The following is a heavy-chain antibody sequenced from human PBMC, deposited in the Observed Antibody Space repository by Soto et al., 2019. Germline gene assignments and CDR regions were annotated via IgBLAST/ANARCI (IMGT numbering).Heavy chain of an antibody. CDR1: GGSISSGGYY. V-gene: IGHV4-31*03. CDR3: ARSVFP. Sequence: QVQLQGSGPGLVKPSQTLSLTCTVSGGSISSGGYYWSWIRQHPGKGLEWIGYVYYSGTTYYNPSLKSRVTISVDKSKNQFSQKLSSVTAAGTTVYYCARSVFPWGQGTLVTVSS. CDR2: VYYSGTT. J-gene: IGHJ5*02.